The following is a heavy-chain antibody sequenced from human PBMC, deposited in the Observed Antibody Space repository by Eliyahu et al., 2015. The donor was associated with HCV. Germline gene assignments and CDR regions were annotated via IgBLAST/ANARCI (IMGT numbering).Heavy chain of an antibody. D-gene: IGHD6-19*01. CDR2: IHYSGST. CDR1: GGSXTTYY. J-gene: IGHJ5*02. CDR3: ASGGGGIAVTGTGGWFDP. Sequence: QVQLQESGPGLVKPSETLSLTCTVSGGSXTTYYWSWIRQPPGKGLEWIGYIHYSGSTNYNPSLKSRVTISIDMSKNQFSLNLTSVTAADTAMYYCASGGGGIAVTGTGGWFDPWGQGTLVTVSS. V-gene: IGHV4-59*01.